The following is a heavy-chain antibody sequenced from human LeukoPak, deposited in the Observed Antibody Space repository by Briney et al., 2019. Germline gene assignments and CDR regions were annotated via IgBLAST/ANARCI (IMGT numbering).Heavy chain of an antibody. J-gene: IGHJ6*03. D-gene: IGHD2-21*02. Sequence: ASVKVSCKASGYTFTSYGISWVRQAPGQGLEWMGWISAYNGNTNCAQKLQGRVTMTRDTSISTAYMELSRLSSDDTAVYSCARGVTARGFYYYMDIWGSGTTVTISS. CDR3: ARGVTARGFYYYMDI. CDR2: ISAYNGNT. V-gene: IGHV1-18*01. CDR1: GYTFTSYG.